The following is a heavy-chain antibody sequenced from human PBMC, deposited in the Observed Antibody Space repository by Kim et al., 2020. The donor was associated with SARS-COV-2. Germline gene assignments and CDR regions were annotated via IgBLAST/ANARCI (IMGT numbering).Heavy chain of an antibody. D-gene: IGHD6-25*01. Sequence: SETLSLTCTVSGGSITSYYWSWIRQPAGKGLEWIGRIYTSGSTNYNPSLKSRATMSVDTSKNQFSLKLNSVTAADTAVYYCGRDFTGSGYFDYWGQGTLVTVSS. V-gene: IGHV4-4*07. CDR3: GRDFTGSGYFDY. J-gene: IGHJ4*02. CDR2: IYTSGST. CDR1: GGSITSYY.